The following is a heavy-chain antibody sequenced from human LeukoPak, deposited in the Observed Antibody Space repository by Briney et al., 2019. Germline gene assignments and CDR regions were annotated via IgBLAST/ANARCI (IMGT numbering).Heavy chain of an antibody. CDR3: ARDFESGSYDY. CDR1: GGSFSGYY. CDR2: INHSGST. Sequence: SETLSLTCAVHGGSFSGYYWSWIRQPPGKGLEWIGEINHSGSTNYNPSLKSRVTISVDTSKNQFSLKLSSVTAADTAVYYCARDFESGSYDYWGQGTLVTVSS. J-gene: IGHJ4*02. D-gene: IGHD1-26*01. V-gene: IGHV4-34*01.